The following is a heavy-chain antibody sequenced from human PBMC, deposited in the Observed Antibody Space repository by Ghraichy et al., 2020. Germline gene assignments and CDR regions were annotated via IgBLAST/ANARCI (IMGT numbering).Heavy chain of an antibody. CDR3: ALGYCSGGSCYVDAFDI. Sequence: SVKVSCKASGGTFSSYAISWVRQAPGQGLEWMGGIIPIFGTANYAQKFQGRVTITADESTSTAYMELSSLRSEDTAVYYCALGYCSGGSCYVDAFDIWGQGTMVTVSS. J-gene: IGHJ3*02. CDR2: IIPIFGTA. D-gene: IGHD2-15*01. V-gene: IGHV1-69*13. CDR1: GGTFSSYA.